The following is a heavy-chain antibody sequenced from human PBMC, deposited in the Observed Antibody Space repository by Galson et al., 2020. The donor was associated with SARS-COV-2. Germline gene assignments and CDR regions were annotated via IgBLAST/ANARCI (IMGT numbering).Heavy chain of an antibody. CDR2: IYYSGST. V-gene: IGHV4-59*01. D-gene: IGHD3-22*01. J-gene: IGHJ4*02. CDR3: ARESYDSSGYYLAYFDY. CDR1: GVSISSYY. Sequence: SETLSITCTVSGVSISSYYCSWIRQPPGKGPEWKGYIYYSGSTNYNPSLKSRVTISVDTSKNQFSLKLSSVTAADTAVYYCARESYDSSGYYLAYFDYLGQGPLVTVSS.